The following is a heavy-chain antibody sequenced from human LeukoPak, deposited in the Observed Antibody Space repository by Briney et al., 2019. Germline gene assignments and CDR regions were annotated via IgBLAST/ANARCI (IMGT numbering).Heavy chain of an antibody. CDR2: IYYSGST. V-gene: IGHV4-39*01. CDR1: GGSISSSSYY. J-gene: IGHJ4*02. D-gene: IGHD3-3*01. Sequence: SETLSLTCTVSGGSISSSSYYWGWIRQPPGKGLEWIGSIYYSGSTHYNPSLKSRVTISVDTSKNQFSLKLSSVTAADTAVYYCARALYDFWSGYYSAPDYWGQGTLVTVSS. CDR3: ARALYDFWSGYYSAPDY.